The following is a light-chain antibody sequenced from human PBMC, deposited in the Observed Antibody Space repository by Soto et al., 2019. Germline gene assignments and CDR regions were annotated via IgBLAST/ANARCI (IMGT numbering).Light chain of an antibody. Sequence: EIVLTQSPGTLSLSPGERATLSCRASQSVSSNFLVWYQQKPGQAPRLLIYGASTRATGIPDRFSGSGSGTDFTLTINKLAHDDFAVYYCQQYGTSPRYTFGQGTKLEIK. CDR1: QSVSSNF. J-gene: IGKJ2*01. CDR2: GAS. CDR3: QQYGTSPRYT. V-gene: IGKV3-20*01.